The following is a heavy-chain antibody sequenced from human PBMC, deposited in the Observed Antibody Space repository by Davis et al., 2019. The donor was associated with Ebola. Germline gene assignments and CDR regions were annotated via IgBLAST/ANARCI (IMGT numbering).Heavy chain of an antibody. V-gene: IGHV4-59*11. CDR1: GVSIIDHY. Sequence: PSETLSLTCTVSGVSIIDHYWSCIRQSPGKELEWIGYIDYRGRSTYKPSLRSRITMSVDMSKNQFSLKLKSITAADTAVYYCARGGSPAMFKGVDEWGQGTLVTVAS. CDR3: ARGGSPAMFKGVDE. J-gene: IGHJ4*02. CDR2: IDYRGRS. D-gene: IGHD2-2*01.